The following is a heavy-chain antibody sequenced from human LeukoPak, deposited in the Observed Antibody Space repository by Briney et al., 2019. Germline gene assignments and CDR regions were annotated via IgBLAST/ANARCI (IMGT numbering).Heavy chain of an antibody. CDR3: ARVTSVRPLLLTAVWGSYRQWYFDY. Sequence: ASVKVSCKASGYTFTSYGISWVRQAPGQGLEWMGWISAYNGNTNYAQKLQGRVTMTTDTSTSTAYMELRSLRSDDTAVYYCARVTSVRPLLLTAVWGSYRQWYFDYWGQGTLVTVSS. J-gene: IGHJ4*02. D-gene: IGHD3-16*02. CDR2: ISAYNGNT. CDR1: GYTFTSYG. V-gene: IGHV1-18*01.